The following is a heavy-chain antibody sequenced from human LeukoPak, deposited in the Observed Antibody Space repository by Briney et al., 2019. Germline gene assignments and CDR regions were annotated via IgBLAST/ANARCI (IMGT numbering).Heavy chain of an antibody. CDR1: GFTFDDYA. CDR3: AKDRSSSWYVDAFDI. D-gene: IGHD6-13*01. V-gene: IGHV3-9*03. Sequence: GRSLRLSCAASGFTFDDYAMHWVRQAPGKGLEWVSGISWNSGSIGYADSVKGRFTISRDNAKNSLYLQMNSLRAEDMALYYCAKDRSSSWYVDAFDIWGQGTMVTVSS. CDR2: ISWNSGSI. J-gene: IGHJ3*02.